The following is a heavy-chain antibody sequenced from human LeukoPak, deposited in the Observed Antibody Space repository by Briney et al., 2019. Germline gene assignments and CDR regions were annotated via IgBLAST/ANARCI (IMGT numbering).Heavy chain of an antibody. CDR3: ASSGYYMGYYYYMDV. D-gene: IGHD3-22*01. CDR2: IGGSGGTT. J-gene: IGHJ6*03. Sequence: PGGSLRLSCAASGFPFSSYAMSWVRQAPGKGLEWVSAIGGSGGTTYYADSVKGRFTISRDNSKDTLYLQMNSLRAEDTAVYYCASSGYYMGYYYYMDVWGKGTTVTVSS. CDR1: GFPFSSYA. V-gene: IGHV3-23*01.